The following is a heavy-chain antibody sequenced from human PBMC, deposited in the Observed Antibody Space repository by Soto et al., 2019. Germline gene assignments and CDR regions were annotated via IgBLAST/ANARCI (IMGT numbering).Heavy chain of an antibody. J-gene: IGHJ5*02. CDR2: IYDSGST. CDR1: GGSINNYY. V-gene: IGHV4-59*01. D-gene: IGHD5-18*01. CDR3: AREHGFSYGLNYFDP. Sequence: SDTLSLTCTVSGGSINNYYWSWIRQPPGKGLEWIGYIYDSGSTNYNPSLKSRVTMSVDTSKNQFSLNLSSVTAADTAVYYCAREHGFSYGLNYFDPWGQGTLVTVS.